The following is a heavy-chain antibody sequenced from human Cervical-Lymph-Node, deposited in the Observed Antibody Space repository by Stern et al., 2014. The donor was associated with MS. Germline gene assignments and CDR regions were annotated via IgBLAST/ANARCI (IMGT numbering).Heavy chain of an antibody. CDR1: GYTFTSYG. V-gene: IGHV1-18*04. D-gene: IGHD5-24*01. CDR2: ISAYNGNT. J-gene: IGHJ4*02. Sequence: QVQLVQSGAEVKKPGASVKVSCKASGYTFTSYGISWVRQAPGQGLEWMGWISAYNGNTNYAQKLQGRVTMTTDKSTGTAYMELRSLRSDDTAVYYCARSGDGRWLQPEYYFDYWGQGTLVTVSS. CDR3: ARSGDGRWLQPEYYFDY.